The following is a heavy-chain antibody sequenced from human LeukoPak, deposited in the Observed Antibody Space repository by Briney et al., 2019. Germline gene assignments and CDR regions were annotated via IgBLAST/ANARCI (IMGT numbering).Heavy chain of an antibody. J-gene: IGHJ4*02. CDR2: INPNSGGT. D-gene: IGHD3-16*02. Sequence: ASVKVSCKASGYTFTGYYMHWVRQAPGQGLEWMGWINPNSGGTNYAQKFQGRVTMTRDTSISTAYMELSRLRSDDTAVYYCARGDKRVTFGGVIVPFDYWGQGTLVTVSS. CDR1: GYTFTGYY. V-gene: IGHV1-2*02. CDR3: ARGDKRVTFGGVIVPFDY.